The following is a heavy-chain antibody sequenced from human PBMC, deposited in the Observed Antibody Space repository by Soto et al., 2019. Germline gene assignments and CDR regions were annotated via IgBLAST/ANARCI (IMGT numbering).Heavy chain of an antibody. CDR1: GFTFSSYG. CDR2: ISYDGSNK. V-gene: IGHV3-30*18. CDR3: AKSRNYQLEDYYYGMDV. D-gene: IGHD1-7*01. Sequence: QVQLVESGGGVVQPGRSLRLSCAASGFTFSSYGMHWVRQAPGKGLEWVAVISYDGSNKYYADSVKGRFTISRDNSKNTLYLQMNSLRAEDTAVYYCAKSRNYQLEDYYYGMDVWGQGTTVTVSS. J-gene: IGHJ6*02.